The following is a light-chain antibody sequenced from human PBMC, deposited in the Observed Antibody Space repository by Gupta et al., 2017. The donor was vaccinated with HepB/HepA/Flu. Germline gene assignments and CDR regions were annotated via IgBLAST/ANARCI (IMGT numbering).Light chain of an antibody. J-gene: IGKJ5*01. CDR1: QSVTTN. CDR3: QQYSRWPPWT. V-gene: IGKV3-15*01. CDR2: GAS. Sequence: EVVLTQSPATLSVSPGEKATLSCRASQSVTTNLAWYQQKPGQAPRLLIHGASTRATDIPDRFSGSGSGTEFTLTISKLEPEDSAIYYCQQYSRWPPWTFGQGTQLEIK.